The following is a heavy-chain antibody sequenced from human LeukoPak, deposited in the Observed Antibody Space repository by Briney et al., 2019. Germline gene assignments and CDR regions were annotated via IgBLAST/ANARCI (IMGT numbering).Heavy chain of an antibody. CDR2: IYYSGST. Sequence: AETLSLTCTVSGDPISTYHWSWIRQPPGKGLVWIGYIYYSGSTNYNPSLKRRVTISVDTSKNQFSLKLSSVTAAGTAVYYCARGGNCSGCSCYSVRGWFDPWGQGTLVTVSS. J-gene: IGHJ5*02. V-gene: IGHV4-59*01. D-gene: IGHD2-15*01. CDR3: ARGGNCSGCSCYSVRGWFDP. CDR1: GDPISTYH.